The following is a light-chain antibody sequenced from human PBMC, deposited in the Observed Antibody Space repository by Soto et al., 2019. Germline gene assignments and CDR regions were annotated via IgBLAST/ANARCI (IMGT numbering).Light chain of an antibody. CDR1: SSNIGAGYD. CDR3: QSYDGSLSGWV. Sequence: QSVLTQPPSVSGAPGQGVTISCTGSSSNIGAGYDVHWYQQLPGTAPKLLIYGNSNRPSGVPDRFSGSKSGTSASLAITGLRAEDEADYYCQSYDGSLSGWVFGGGTKLTVL. J-gene: IGLJ3*02. V-gene: IGLV1-40*01. CDR2: GNS.